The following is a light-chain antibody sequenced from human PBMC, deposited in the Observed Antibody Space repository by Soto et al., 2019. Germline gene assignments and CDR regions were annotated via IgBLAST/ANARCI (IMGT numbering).Light chain of an antibody. CDR1: QSVSSY. V-gene: IGKV3-20*01. CDR2: RAS. CDR3: QQYGSSPLT. J-gene: IGKJ4*01. Sequence: EIVLTQSPGTLSLSPGERATLSCRASQSVSSYLAWYQQKPGQAPKVLIYRASSRATGIPDRFSGSGSGTDFTPTISRLEPEDFAVYYCQQYGSSPLTFGGGTKVDNK.